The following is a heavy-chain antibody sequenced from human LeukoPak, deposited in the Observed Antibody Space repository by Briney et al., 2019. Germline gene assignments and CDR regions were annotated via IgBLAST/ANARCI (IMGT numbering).Heavy chain of an antibody. CDR3: ARGGGDSGYAGHGMDV. CDR2: ISSSSSYI. CDR1: GFTFSSYS. D-gene: IGHD5-12*01. V-gene: IGHV3-21*01. Sequence: GGSLGLSCAASGFTFSSYSMNWVRQAPGKGLEWVSCISSSSSYIYYAGSVKGRFIISRDNVKNSLYLQMNSLRAGDTAVYYCARGGGDSGYAGHGMDVWGQGTTVTVSS. J-gene: IGHJ6*02.